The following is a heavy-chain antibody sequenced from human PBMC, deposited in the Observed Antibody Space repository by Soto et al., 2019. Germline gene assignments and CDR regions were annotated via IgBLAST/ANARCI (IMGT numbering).Heavy chain of an antibody. V-gene: IGHV1-69*12. CDR2: IIPIFRTP. D-gene: IGHD1-1*01. CDR1: GDTFDTFA. J-gene: IGHJ6*02. CDR3: ARDKDREQLGGNYYYTLDV. Sequence: QVQLVQSGAEVLKPGSSVKVSCKASGDTFDTFAISWVRQAPGQGLEWMGGIIPIFRTPDYAQKFQGRVTITAYVSTSTAYMELSNLRSEDTAVYYCARDKDREQLGGNYYYTLDVWGQGTTVTVSS.